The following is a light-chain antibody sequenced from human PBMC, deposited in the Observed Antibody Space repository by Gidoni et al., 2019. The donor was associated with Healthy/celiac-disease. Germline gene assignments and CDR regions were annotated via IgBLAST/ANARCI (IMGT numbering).Light chain of an antibody. CDR3: QQYYSYPEYT. V-gene: IGKV1-8*01. CDR1: QGSSRY. Sequence: AIRMTQSPSSFSASTGDRVTITCRASQGSSRYLAWYQQKPGKAPKLLIYAASTLQSGVPSKLSGSGSRTDFTLTSSCLQSEDFATYYCQQYYSYPEYTFGQGTKLEIK. CDR2: AAS. J-gene: IGKJ2*01.